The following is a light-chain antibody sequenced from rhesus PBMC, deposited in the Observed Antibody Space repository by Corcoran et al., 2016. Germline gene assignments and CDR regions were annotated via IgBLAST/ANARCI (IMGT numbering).Light chain of an antibody. CDR3: QQYNNWNT. CDR2: GAS. V-gene: IGKV3S9*01. Sequence: EIVMTQSPATLSLSPGERATLSCRASQSVSSYVAWYQQKPEQAPRLLIYGASSRATGIPDRVSGRGSGTDFTLIISSLEPEDVGVYYCQQYNNWNTFGGGTKVELK. CDR1: QSVSSY. J-gene: IGKJ4*01.